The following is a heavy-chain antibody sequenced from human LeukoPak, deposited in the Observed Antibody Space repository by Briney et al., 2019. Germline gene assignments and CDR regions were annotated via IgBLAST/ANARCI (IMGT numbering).Heavy chain of an antibody. V-gene: IGHV3-30*02. CDR1: GFTFSSYG. Sequence: PGGSLRLSCAASGFTFSSYGMHWVRQAPGKGLEWVTFIRYDASNTYYADSVKGRFAISRDNSKNTLYLQMNSLRAEDTAVYYCAKGGSSWYGGWFDPWGQGTLVTVSS. D-gene: IGHD6-13*01. CDR2: IRYDASNT. J-gene: IGHJ5*02. CDR3: AKGGSSWYGGWFDP.